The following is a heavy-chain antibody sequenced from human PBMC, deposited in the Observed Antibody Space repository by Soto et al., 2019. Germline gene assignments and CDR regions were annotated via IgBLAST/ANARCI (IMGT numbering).Heavy chain of an antibody. V-gene: IGHV3-48*03. CDR2: ISSSGSTI. D-gene: IGHD3-22*01. CDR1: GFTFSSYE. J-gene: IGHJ4*02. Sequence: QPGGSLRLSCAASGFTFSSYEMNWVRQAPGKGLEWVSYISSSGSTIYYADSVKGRFTISRDNAKNSLYLQMNSLRAEDTAVYYCARSGYYDSSGYFGVLDYWGQGTLVTVSS. CDR3: ARSGYYDSSGYFGVLDY.